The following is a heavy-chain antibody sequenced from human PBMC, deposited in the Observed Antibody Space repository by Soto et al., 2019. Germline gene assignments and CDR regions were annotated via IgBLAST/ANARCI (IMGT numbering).Heavy chain of an antibody. CDR3: ARDLAEGSSDL. CDR2: ISSSGSII. CDR1: GFTFSDYY. D-gene: IGHD6-13*01. V-gene: IGHV3-11*01. J-gene: IGHJ5*02. Sequence: PGGSLRLSCAASGFTFSDYYMSLIRQTPGKGLEWVSYISSSGSIIYYADSVKGRFTISRDNAKNSLSLQMNSLRAEDTAVYYCARDLAEGSSDLWGQGILVTVSS.